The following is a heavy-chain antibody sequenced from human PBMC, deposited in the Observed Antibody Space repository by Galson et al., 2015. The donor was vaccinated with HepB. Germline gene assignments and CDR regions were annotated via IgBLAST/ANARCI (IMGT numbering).Heavy chain of an antibody. CDR3: ARDSGGSLYLFDQ. Sequence: SVKVSCKASGGTFSSNAVNWVRQAPGQGLEWMGRIIPMLGLANNAQNFRDRVRITADTATSTAYMELSSLRSEDTAVYYCARDSGGSLYLFDQWGQGTLVTVSS. D-gene: IGHD1-26*01. J-gene: IGHJ4*02. CDR1: GGTFSSNA. V-gene: IGHV1-69*04. CDR2: IIPMLGLA.